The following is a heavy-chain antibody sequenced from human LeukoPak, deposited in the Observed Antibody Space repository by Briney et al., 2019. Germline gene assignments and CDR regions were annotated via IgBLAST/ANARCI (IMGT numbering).Heavy chain of an antibody. D-gene: IGHD6-6*01. CDR2: INPTGGST. Sequence: ALVKVSCKASGYTFPSYFMHWVRQAPGQGLEWMGIINPTGGSTTCAQKFQGRVTMTRDTSTSTVYMELSSLRSDDTAVYYCARTAARRFDYWGQGTLVTVSS. CDR1: GYTFPSYF. V-gene: IGHV1-46*01. J-gene: IGHJ4*02. CDR3: ARTAARRFDY.